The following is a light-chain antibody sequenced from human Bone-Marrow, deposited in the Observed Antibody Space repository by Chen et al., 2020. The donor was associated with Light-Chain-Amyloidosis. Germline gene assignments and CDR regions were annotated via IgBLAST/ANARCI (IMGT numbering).Light chain of an antibody. Sequence: EIVLTQSPGTLSLSPGESATLSCRASQSFPKNFLTWYQQKPGQAPRLLIYGASSRVPGIPERFSGSGSGTDFTLTISRLEPEDFAVYYCQRYGTGGAFGQGTKVEIK. CDR1: QSFPKNF. J-gene: IGKJ1*01. V-gene: IGKV3-20*01. CDR3: QRYGTGGA. CDR2: GAS.